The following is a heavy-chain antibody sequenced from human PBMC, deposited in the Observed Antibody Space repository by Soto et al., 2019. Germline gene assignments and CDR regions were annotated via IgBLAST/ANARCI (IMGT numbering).Heavy chain of an antibody. CDR3: ATSGGEPSITCFGLVINGYMDV. V-gene: IGHV3-21*01. CDR2: ISSSSSYI. J-gene: IGHJ6*03. D-gene: IGHD3-3*01. CDR1: GFTFSSYS. Sequence: GGSLRLSCAASGFTFSSYSMNWVRQAPGKGLEWVSSISSSSSYIYYADSVKGRFTISRDNAKNSLYLQMNSLRAEDTAVYYCATSGGEPSITCFGLVINGYMDVRGKGNPGHRLL.